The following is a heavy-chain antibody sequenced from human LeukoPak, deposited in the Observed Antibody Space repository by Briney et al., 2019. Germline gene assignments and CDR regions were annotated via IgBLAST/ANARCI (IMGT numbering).Heavy chain of an antibody. J-gene: IGHJ6*03. Sequence: GGSLRLSCAASGFTFSSYGMSWVRQAPGKGLEWVSAISGSGGSAYYADSVKGRFTISRDNSKNTLYLQMNSLRAEDTAVYYCAKGRGWEASYYYYYMDVWGKGTTVTIPS. V-gene: IGHV3-23*01. CDR2: ISGSGGSA. D-gene: IGHD1-26*01. CDR1: GFTFSSYG. CDR3: AKGRGWEASYYYYYMDV.